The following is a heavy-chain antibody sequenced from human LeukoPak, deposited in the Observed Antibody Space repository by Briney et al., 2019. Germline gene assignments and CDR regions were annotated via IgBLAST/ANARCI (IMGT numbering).Heavy chain of an antibody. CDR1: GFTFSSYG. V-gene: IGHV3-33*01. J-gene: IGHJ4*02. CDR2: IWYDGSNK. Sequence: PGGSLRLSCAASGFTFSSYGMHWVRQAPGKGLEWVGVIWYDGSNKYYADSVKGRFTISRDNSTNTLYLQMNSLRAEDTAVYYCARANPTIDYWGQGTLVTVSS. CDR3: ARANPTIDY.